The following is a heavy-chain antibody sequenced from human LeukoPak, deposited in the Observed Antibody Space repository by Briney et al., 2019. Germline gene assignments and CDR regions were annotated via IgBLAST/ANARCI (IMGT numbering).Heavy chain of an antibody. V-gene: IGHV1-2*02. J-gene: IGHJ5*02. Sequence: GASVKVSCKASGYTFTGYYMHWVRQAPGQGLEWMGWINPNSGGTNYAQKFQGRVTMTRDTSISTAYMELSRLRSDDTAVYYCARDRKDPQPQQLVRENNWFDPWGQGTLVTVSS. CDR2: INPNSGGT. CDR3: ARDRKDPQPQQLVRENNWFDP. D-gene: IGHD6-13*01. CDR1: GYTFTGYY.